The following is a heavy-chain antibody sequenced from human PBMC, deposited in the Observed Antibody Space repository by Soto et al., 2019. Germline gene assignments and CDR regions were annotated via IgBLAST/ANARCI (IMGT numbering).Heavy chain of an antibody. CDR3: ARVGRYCSSTSCRMDV. D-gene: IGHD2-2*01. CDR1: GGSISSGGYY. CDR2: IYYSGST. Sequence: SETLSLTCTVSGGSISSGGYYWSWIRQHPGKGLEWIGYIYYSGSTYYNPSLKSRVTISVDTSKNQFSLKLSSVTAADTAVYYCARVGRYCSSTSCRMDVWGQGTKVTVYS. J-gene: IGHJ6*02. V-gene: IGHV4-31*03.